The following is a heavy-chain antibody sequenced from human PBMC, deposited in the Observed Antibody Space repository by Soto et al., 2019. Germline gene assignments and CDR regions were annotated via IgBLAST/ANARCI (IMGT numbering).Heavy chain of an antibody. CDR3: ATDIHRGAAFEI. CDR2: ISYDGNNK. CDR1: GFIISSHA. V-gene: IGHV3-30*03. D-gene: IGHD3-9*01. Sequence: GGSLRLSCAVSGFIISSHAMHWVRQAPGKGLEWVAVISYDGNNKFYADSVKGRFTISRDNSKNTLYLQVNSLRDEDTAVYYCATDIHRGAAFEIWGQGTMVTVSS. J-gene: IGHJ3*02.